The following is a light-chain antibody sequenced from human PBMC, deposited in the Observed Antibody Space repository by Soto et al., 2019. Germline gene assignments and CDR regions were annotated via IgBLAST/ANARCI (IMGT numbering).Light chain of an antibody. CDR3: SSYTSRSTLV. CDR2: EVT. V-gene: IGLV2-14*01. J-gene: IGLJ2*01. CDR1: NNDVGGYDY. Sequence: QSALTQPASVSGSPGQSITISCTGTNNDVGGYDYVSWFQQHPGKAPKLMIYEVTYRPSGVSNRFSGSKSGYTASLTISGLQAEDEADYYCSSYTSRSTLVFGGGTKLTVL.